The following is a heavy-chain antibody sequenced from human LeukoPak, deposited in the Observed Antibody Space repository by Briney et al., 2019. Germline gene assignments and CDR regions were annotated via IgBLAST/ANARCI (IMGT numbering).Heavy chain of an antibody. CDR2: INPNSGGT. Sequence: GASVKVSCKASGYTFTGYYMHWVRQAPGQGLEWMGWINPNSGGTNYAQKFQGRATMTRGTSISTAYMELSRLRSDDTAVYYCGYCGGDCYPRTWGQGTLVTVSS. CDR3: GYCGGDCYPRT. J-gene: IGHJ4*02. V-gene: IGHV1-2*02. CDR1: GYTFTGYY. D-gene: IGHD2-21*02.